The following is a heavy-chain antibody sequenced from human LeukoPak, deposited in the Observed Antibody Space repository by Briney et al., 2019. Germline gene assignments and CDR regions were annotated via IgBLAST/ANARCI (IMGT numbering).Heavy chain of an antibody. CDR1: GYSFTDYD. D-gene: IGHD3-16*01. J-gene: IGHJ4*02. V-gene: IGHV1-8*01. CDR2: MNPKTDNT. Sequence: ASVRVSSATSGYSFTDYDIHWVRQAPGQGLEWMGWMNPKTDNTEYAQKFQGRVTLTWPTSISTAYMELSSLKSEDTAVYFCARSGPMSLRFWGQGTLVTVSS. CDR3: ARSGPMSLRF.